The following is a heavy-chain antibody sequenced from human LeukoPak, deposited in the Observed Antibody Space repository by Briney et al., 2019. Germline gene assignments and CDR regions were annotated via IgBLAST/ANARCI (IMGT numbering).Heavy chain of an antibody. Sequence: TAETLSLTCTVSGGSVSGYYGSWIRQPPGKGLEWIGYVYTSGTANYNPSLKSRVTISLDTSKNQFSLKMTSGTAEDTAVYYCARRAGDSSGIYFTYYFDYWGQGTLVAVSS. CDR1: GGSVSGYY. CDR2: VYTSGTA. J-gene: IGHJ4*02. V-gene: IGHV4-4*09. CDR3: ARRAGDSSGIYFTYYFDY. D-gene: IGHD3-22*01.